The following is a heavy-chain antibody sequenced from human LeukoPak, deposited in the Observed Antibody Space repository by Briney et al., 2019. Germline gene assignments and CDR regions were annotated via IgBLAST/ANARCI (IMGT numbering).Heavy chain of an antibody. D-gene: IGHD2-2*01. J-gene: IGHJ5*02. CDR1: GYSISSGYQ. V-gene: IGHV4-38-2*02. CDR3: ARDPRWLTPDCTSTSCYENYFDP. Sequence: SETLSLTCVVSGYSISSGYQWAWIRQSPGKGLEWIGSICHSGSAHYNPSLKSRVTISVETSKNQFSLNLYSATAADTAVYYCARDPRWLTPDCTSTSCYENYFDPWGQGTLVTVSS. CDR2: ICHSGSA.